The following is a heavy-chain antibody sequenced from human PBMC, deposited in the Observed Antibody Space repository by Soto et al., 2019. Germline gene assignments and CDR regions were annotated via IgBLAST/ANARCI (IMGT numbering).Heavy chain of an antibody. CDR3: AREGSSSWYSYYYYGMDV. J-gene: IGHJ6*02. D-gene: IGHD6-13*01. Sequence: PGGSLRLSCAASGFTFSGYEMNWVRQAPGKGLEWVSYISSSGSTIYYADSVKGRFTISRDNAKNSLYLQMNSLRAEDTAVYYCAREGSSSWYSYYYYGMDVWGQGTTVTVSS. V-gene: IGHV3-48*03. CDR1: GFTFSGYE. CDR2: ISSSGSTI.